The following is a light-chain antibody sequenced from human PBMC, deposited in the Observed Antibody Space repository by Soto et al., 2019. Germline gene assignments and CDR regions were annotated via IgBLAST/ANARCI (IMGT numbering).Light chain of an antibody. CDR3: LQTNSFPLP. V-gene: IGKV1-12*01. CDR1: QGISSY. CDR2: VAS. Sequence: DIQMTQSPSSVSASVGDRVTITCRASQGISSYLAWYQQKPGKAPKPLIYVASSLESGVPSRFSGSGYETDFTLTISSLQPEDVAPYYCLQTNSFPLPFGGGTNVEIK. J-gene: IGKJ4*01.